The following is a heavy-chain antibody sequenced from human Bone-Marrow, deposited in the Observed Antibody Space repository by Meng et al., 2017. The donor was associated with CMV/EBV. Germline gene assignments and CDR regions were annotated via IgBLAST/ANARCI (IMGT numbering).Heavy chain of an antibody. CDR3: AKDGDWSGYYGDY. J-gene: IGHJ4*02. V-gene: IGHV3-30*02. Sequence: GESLKISCAASGFTFSSYEMNWVRQAPGKGLEWVAFIRYDGSNKYYADSVKGRFTISRDNSKNTLYLQMTSLRAEDTAVYYCAKDGDWSGYYGDYWGQGTLVTVSS. CDR1: GFTFSSYE. CDR2: IRYDGSNK. D-gene: IGHD3-3*01.